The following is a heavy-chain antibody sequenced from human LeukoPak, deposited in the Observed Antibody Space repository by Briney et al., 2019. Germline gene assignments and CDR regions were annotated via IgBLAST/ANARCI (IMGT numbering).Heavy chain of an antibody. CDR1: GFTFSSYA. V-gene: IGHV3-30-3*01. CDR2: ISYDGSNK. CDR3: AKDY. Sequence: QPGRSLRLFCAASGFTFSSYAMHWVRQAPGKGLEWVAVISYDGSNKYYADSVKGRFTISRDNSKNTLYLQMNSLRAEDTAVYYCAKDYWGQGTLVTVSS. J-gene: IGHJ4*02.